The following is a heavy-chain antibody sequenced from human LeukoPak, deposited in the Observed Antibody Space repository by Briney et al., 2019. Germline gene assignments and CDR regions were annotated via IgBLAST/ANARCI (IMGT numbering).Heavy chain of an antibody. CDR3: ARGARGDSWSGYFASYYYYYGMDV. CDR1: GGSISSSSYY. V-gene: IGHV4-39*07. J-gene: IGHJ6*02. Sequence: SETLSLTCTVSGGSISSSSYYWGWIRQPPGKGLEWIGSIYYSGSTYYNPSLKSRVTISVDTSKNQFSLKLSSVTAADTAVYYCARGARGDSWSGYFASYYYYYGMDVWGQGTTVTVSS. CDR2: IYYSGST. D-gene: IGHD3-3*01.